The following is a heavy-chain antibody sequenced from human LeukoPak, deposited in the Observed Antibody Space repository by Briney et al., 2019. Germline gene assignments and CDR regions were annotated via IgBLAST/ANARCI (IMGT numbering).Heavy chain of an antibody. J-gene: IGHJ4*02. CDR3: ARDRVWTILY. CDR2: INQDGSET. D-gene: IGHD6-13*01. CDR1: GFTFSNYW. Sequence: PGGSPRLSCAASGFTFSNYWMTWVRQAPGKGLEWVANINQDGSETYYVDSVKGRFTISRDNARNSLYLQANSLRAEDTAVYYCARDRVWTILYWGQGTLVTVSS. V-gene: IGHV3-7*01.